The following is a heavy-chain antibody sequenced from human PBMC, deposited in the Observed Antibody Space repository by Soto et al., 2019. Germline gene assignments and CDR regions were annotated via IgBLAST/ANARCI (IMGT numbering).Heavy chain of an antibody. Sequence: TLSLTCAVYGGSFSGYYWSWIRQPPGKGLEWIGEINHSGSTNYNPSLKSRVTISVDTSKNQFSLKLSSVTAADTAVYYCARGRRGGIAARPPYFDYCGQGPLVTVSS. D-gene: IGHD6-6*01. V-gene: IGHV4-34*01. CDR2: INHSGST. CDR3: ARGRRGGIAARPPYFDY. CDR1: GGSFSGYY. J-gene: IGHJ4*02.